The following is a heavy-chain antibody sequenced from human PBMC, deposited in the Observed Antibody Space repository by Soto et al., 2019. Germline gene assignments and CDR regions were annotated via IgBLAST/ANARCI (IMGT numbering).Heavy chain of an antibody. Sequence: GGSLRLSCAASGFTFSSYAMSWVRQAPGKGLEWVSAISGSGGSTYYADSVKGRFTISRDNSKNTLYLQMNSLRAEDTAVYYCAKDRRMATSPRGMDVWGQGTTVTVSS. CDR2: ISGSGGST. D-gene: IGHD5-12*01. CDR3: AKDRRMATSPRGMDV. CDR1: GFTFSSYA. J-gene: IGHJ6*02. V-gene: IGHV3-23*01.